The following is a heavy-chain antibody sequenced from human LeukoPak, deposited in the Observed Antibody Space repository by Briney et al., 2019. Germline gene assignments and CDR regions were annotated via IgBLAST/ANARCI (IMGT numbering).Heavy chain of an antibody. CDR1: GYTFTAYY. D-gene: IGHD3-3*01. V-gene: IGHV1-2*02. Sequence: ASVKVSCKASGYTFTAYYVHWVRQAPGQGLEWMGSINPNSGGTNYAQKFQGRVTMTRDTSISTAFMELTRLRSDDTAVYYCAGVQWSHPIDSWGQGTLVTVSS. CDR3: AGVQWSHPIDS. J-gene: IGHJ4*02. CDR2: INPNSGGT.